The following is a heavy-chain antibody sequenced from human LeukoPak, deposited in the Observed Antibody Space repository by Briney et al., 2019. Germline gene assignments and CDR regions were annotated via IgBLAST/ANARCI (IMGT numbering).Heavy chain of an antibody. J-gene: IGHJ4*02. CDR1: GGSISSYY. CDR3: ARGGGGGRSPASY. CDR2: IYYSGST. Sequence: PSETLSLTCTVSGGSISSYYWSWIRQPPGKGLEWIGYIYYSGSTSYNPSLKSRVTISVDTSKNQFSLKLSSVTAADTAVYYCARGGGGGRSPASYWGQGTLVTVSS. V-gene: IGHV4-59*01. D-gene: IGHD3-16*01.